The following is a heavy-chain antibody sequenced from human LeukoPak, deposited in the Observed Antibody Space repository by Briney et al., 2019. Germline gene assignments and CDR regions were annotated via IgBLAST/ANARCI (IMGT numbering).Heavy chain of an antibody. CDR3: ARVHSSGWFTTSSYYGMDV. Sequence: SETLSLTCAVYGGSFSGYYWSWIRQPPGKGLEWFGEINHSGSTNYNPSLKSRVTISVDTSKNQFSLKLSSVTAADTAVYYCARVHSSGWFTTSSYYGMDVWGQGTTVTVSS. CDR1: GGSFSGYY. J-gene: IGHJ6*02. D-gene: IGHD6-19*01. CDR2: INHSGST. V-gene: IGHV4-34*01.